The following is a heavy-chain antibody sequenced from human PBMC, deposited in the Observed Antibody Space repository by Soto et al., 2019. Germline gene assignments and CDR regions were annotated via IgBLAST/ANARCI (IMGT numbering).Heavy chain of an antibody. J-gene: IGHJ6*02. CDR1: GGTFSSYA. Sequence: GASVKVSCKASGGTFSSYAISWVRQAPGQGLEWMGGIIPIFGTANYAQKFQGRVTITADESTSTAYMELSSLRSEDTAVYYCVRGDYYYGSGSYYKGMDVWGQGTTVTVSS. V-gene: IGHV1-69*13. D-gene: IGHD3-10*01. CDR2: IIPIFGTA. CDR3: VRGDYYYGSGSYYKGMDV.